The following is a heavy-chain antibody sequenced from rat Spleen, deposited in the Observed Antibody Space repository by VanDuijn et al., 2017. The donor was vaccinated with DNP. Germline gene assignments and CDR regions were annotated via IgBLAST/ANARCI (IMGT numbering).Heavy chain of an antibody. V-gene: IGHV5S10*01. CDR1: GFTFSNYG. CDR2: IIFDGNRT. CDR3: ASPLGPYYWYFDF. Sequence: EVQLVGSGGGSVQSGRSLKLSCAASGFTFSNYGMAWVRQAPKKGLEWVATIIFDGNRTYYRDSVKGRFTISRDNAKSTLYLQMDSLRSEDTATYYCASPLGPYYWYFDFWGPGTMVTVSS. J-gene: IGHJ1*01. D-gene: IGHD3-8*01.